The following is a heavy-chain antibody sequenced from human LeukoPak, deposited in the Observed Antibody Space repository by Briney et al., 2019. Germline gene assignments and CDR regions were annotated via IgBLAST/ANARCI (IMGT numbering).Heavy chain of an antibody. V-gene: IGHV3-64*01. J-gene: IGHJ6*03. D-gene: IGHD6-13*01. CDR2: ISSNGGST. CDR3: ARDGSSRRRYYYYYYMDV. Sequence: PGGSLRLSCAASGFTFSSYAMHWVRQAPGKGLEYVSAISSNGGSTYYANSVKGRFTISRDNAKNSLYLQMNSLRAEDTAVYYCARDGSSRRRYYYYYYMDVWGKGTTVTVSS. CDR1: GFTFSSYA.